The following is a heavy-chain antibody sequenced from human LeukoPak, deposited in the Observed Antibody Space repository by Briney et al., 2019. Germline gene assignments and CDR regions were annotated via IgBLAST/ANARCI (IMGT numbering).Heavy chain of an antibody. Sequence: PSETLSLTCTVSSGSISGSYYWSWIRQPAGKGLEWIGHIYASGSTNYDPSLKSRVTISVDKSNNQFSLMVTSVTAADTAVYYCARGKQNAVDYWGQGILVTVSS. CDR3: ARGKQNAVDY. V-gene: IGHV4-61*09. CDR1: SGSISGSYY. D-gene: IGHD1-1*01. J-gene: IGHJ4*02. CDR2: IYASGST.